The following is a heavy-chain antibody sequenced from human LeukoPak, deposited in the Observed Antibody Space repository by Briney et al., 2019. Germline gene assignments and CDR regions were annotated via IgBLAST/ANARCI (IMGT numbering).Heavy chain of an antibody. CDR1: GYSFTSYW. D-gene: IGHD1-26*01. Sequence: GGSLKIPCKGSGYSFTSYWIGWVRPMPGKGLEWMGIIYPGDSDTRYSPSFQGQVTISADKSISTAYLQWSSLKASDSAMYYCARFSGSYLRAFDYWGQGTLVTVSS. V-gene: IGHV5-51*01. CDR2: IYPGDSDT. J-gene: IGHJ4*02. CDR3: ARFSGSYLRAFDY.